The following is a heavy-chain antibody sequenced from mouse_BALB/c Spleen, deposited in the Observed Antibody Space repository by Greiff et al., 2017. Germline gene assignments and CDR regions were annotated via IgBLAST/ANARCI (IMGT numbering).Heavy chain of an antibody. Sequence: VQLKESGPGLVAPSQSLSITCTVSGFSLTSYGVHWVRQPPGKGLEWLGVIWAGGSTNYNSALMSRLSISKDNSKSQVFLKMNSLQTDDTAMYYCARGGTTVRFAYWGQGTLVTVSA. CDR1: GFSLTSYG. V-gene: IGHV2-9*02. D-gene: IGHD1-1*01. J-gene: IGHJ3*01. CDR2: IWAGGST. CDR3: ARGGTTVRFAY.